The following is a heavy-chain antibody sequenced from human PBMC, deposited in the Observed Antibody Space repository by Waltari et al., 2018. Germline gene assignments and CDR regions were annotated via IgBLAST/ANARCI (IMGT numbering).Heavy chain of an antibody. CDR2: ISWNSGKT. J-gene: IGHJ4*02. V-gene: IGHV3-9*01. CDR1: GFPFENPA. D-gene: IGHD3-22*01. Sequence: EVQLVESGGDLVQPGRSLRLSCAASGFPFENPAMTWVRQSPGKGLEWVSSISWNSGKTAYADSAKGRFTISRDTAKNSLYLQMNSLRAEDTAFYYCTRKRTTYYDSNGGAFFDYWGQGTLVTVSS. CDR3: TRKRTTYYDSNGGAFFDY.